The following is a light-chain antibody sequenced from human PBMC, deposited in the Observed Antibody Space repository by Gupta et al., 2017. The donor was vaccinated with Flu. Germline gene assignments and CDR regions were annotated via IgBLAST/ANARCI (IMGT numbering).Light chain of an antibody. CDR2: VNSDVSH. Sequence: VLTQSPSASASLGASGKLTCTLSSGHSTYAIAWHQSQPEKGPRYLMKVNSDVSHIKGDRIPDRFSGSRCGADHDLTNSSLQSEDEADYYCPTQGPTVFGGGTKLTVL. CDR3: PTQGPTV. CDR1: SGHSTYA. V-gene: IGLV4-69*01. J-gene: IGLJ3*02.